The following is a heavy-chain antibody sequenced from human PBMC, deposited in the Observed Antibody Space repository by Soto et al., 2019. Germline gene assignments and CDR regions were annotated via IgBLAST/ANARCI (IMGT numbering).Heavy chain of an antibody. J-gene: IGHJ6*02. CDR1: GFSLTSPGMC. CDR2: IERDDDDK. CDR3: ARAIRGPRRFNGMDF. D-gene: IGHD2-2*02. V-gene: IGHV2-70*13. Sequence: SGPTLVNPTETLTLTCTFSGFSLTSPGMCVSWIRQSPGKALEWLALIERDDDDKYYSTSLKTRLTISKDTRKNQVVLTMANMEPADTATYYCARAIRGPRRFNGMDFWGQGTTVTV.